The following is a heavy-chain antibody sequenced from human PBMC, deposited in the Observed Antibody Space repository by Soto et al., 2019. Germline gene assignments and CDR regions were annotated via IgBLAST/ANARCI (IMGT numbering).Heavy chain of an antibody. V-gene: IGHV1-69*05. CDR3: ARVPPGVTLASSWYYFDY. CDR1: GGTFSSYA. CDR2: IIPIFGTA. Sequence: SVKVSCKASGGTFSSYAISWVRQAPGQGLEWMGGIIPIFGTANYAQKFQGRVTMTRDTSISTAYMELSRLRSDDTAVYYCARVPPGVTLASSWYYFDYWGQGTLVTVSS. D-gene: IGHD6-13*01. J-gene: IGHJ4*02.